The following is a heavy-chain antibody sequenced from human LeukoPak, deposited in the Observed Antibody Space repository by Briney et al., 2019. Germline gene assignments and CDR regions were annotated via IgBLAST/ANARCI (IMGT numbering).Heavy chain of an antibody. Sequence: GGSLRLSCAASGFTFSSYTMNWVRQAPGKGLEWVSYISTTSSTIYYADSVKGRFTISRDNAKSLLYLQMNSLRAEDTAVYYCARQVREWELSFDYWGQGTLVTVSS. V-gene: IGHV3-48*01. J-gene: IGHJ4*02. CDR1: GFTFSSYT. D-gene: IGHD1-26*01. CDR3: ARQVREWELSFDY. CDR2: ISTTSSTI.